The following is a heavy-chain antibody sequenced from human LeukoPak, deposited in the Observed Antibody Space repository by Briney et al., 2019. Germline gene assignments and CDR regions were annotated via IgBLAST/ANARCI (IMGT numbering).Heavy chain of an antibody. CDR2: IYYSARI. J-gene: IGHJ5*02. CDR3: TREVRSAWASFDP. Sequence: PSETLSLTCVVSGASISSTSYYWGWIRQPPGKGLEWIGSIYYSARIYYNPSLKSRLTLPPDTSKNQFSLKLTSVTAADTAVYYCTREVRSAWASFDPWGQGTLVIVSS. V-gene: IGHV4-39*07. D-gene: IGHD1-26*01. CDR1: GASISSTSYY.